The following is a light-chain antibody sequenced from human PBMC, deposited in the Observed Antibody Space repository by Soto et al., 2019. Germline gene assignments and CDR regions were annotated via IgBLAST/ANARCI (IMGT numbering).Light chain of an antibody. CDR3: CSYAGSTTGV. Sequence: QSALTQPASVSGSPGQSITISCTGASSDVGSYNLVSWYQQHPGKAPKLIIYEVSKRPSGVSNRFSASKSGNTASLTISGLQAEDEADYYCCSYAGSTTGVFGGGTKLTVL. CDR2: EVS. V-gene: IGLV2-23*02. CDR1: SSDVGSYNL. J-gene: IGLJ3*02.